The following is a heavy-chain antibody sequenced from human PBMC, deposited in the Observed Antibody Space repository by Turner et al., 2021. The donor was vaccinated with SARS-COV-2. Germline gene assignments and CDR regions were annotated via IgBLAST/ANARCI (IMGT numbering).Heavy chain of an antibody. CDR3: ARGPYAVTGPFDY. CDR1: GGSFSGYY. D-gene: IGHD2-21*02. V-gene: IGHV4-34*01. Sequence: QVQLQQWGAGLLKPSETLSLTCAVYGGSFSGYYWSWIRQPPGKGLEGIGEINHRGSTNYNPSRKRRVTISVDTSKNQFSLKLSSVTAADTAVYYCARGPYAVTGPFDYWGQGTLVTVSS. J-gene: IGHJ4*02. CDR2: INHRGST.